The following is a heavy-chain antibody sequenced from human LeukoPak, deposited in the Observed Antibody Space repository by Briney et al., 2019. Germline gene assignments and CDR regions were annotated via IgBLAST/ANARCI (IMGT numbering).Heavy chain of an antibody. J-gene: IGHJ4*01. CDR3: AREPDYDYGDYKVDYYFDY. V-gene: IGHV1-18*01. D-gene: IGHD4-17*01. CDR2: ISAYNGNT. CDR1: GYTFTSYD. Sequence: GASVKVSCKASGYTFTSYDINWVRQAPGQGLEWMGWISAYNGNTNYAQKLQGRVTMTTDTSTSTAYMELRSLRSDDTAVYYCAREPDYDYGDYKVDYYFDYWGRGALVTVPS.